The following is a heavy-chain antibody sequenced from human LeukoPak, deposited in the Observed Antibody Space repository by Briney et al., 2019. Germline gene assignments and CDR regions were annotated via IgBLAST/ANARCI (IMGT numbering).Heavy chain of an antibody. Sequence: GGSLRLSCAASGFTFTNNGFHWVRQAPGKGLEWVAAIWSDGSKKYYADSVKGRFTISKDNSKNTLYLQMNSLRAEDTAVYYCARARNNYDSSGFSALDYWGQGTLVTVSS. CDR3: ARARNNYDSSGFSALDY. D-gene: IGHD3-22*01. J-gene: IGHJ4*02. V-gene: IGHV3-33*01. CDR2: IWSDGSKK. CDR1: GFTFTNNG.